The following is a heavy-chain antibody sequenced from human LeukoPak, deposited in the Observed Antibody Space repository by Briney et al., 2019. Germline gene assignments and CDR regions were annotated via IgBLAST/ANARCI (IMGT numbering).Heavy chain of an antibody. CDR2: ISGSGNTK. V-gene: IGHV3-48*03. J-gene: IGHJ6*03. CDR1: GFTFSSYE. Sequence: GGSLRLSCAASGFTFSSYEMNWVRQAPGKGLEWVSYISGSGNTKYYADSVKGRFTISRDNAEKSLYLQMNSLRVEDTAVYYCARDGTPIYSSGWVYMDVWGIGTTVTISS. D-gene: IGHD6-25*01. CDR3: ARDGTPIYSSGWVYMDV.